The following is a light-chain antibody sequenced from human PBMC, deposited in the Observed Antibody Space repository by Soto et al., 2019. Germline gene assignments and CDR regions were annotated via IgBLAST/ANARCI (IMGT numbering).Light chain of an antibody. CDR1: RDDIGAYDY. CDR2: EVT. V-gene: IGLV2-14*01. CDR3: NSYTNSSAVV. J-gene: IGLJ2*01. Sequence: QSVLTQPASVSGSPGQSITISCAGTRDDIGAYDYVSWYQQHPGNAPKLLVYEVTNRPSGVSDRFSGSKSGSTASLTISGLQAEDEADYYCNSYTNSSAVVFGGGT.